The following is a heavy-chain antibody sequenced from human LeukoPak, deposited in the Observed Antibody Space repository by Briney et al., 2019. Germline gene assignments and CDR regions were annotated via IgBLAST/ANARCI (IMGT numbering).Heavy chain of an antibody. CDR3: TTGNY. J-gene: IGHJ4*02. V-gene: IGHV3-15*01. Sequence: PGGSLILSCAASGLTLSYAWMSWVRQAPGKGLEWVGRIKSKSDGETTDYASPVKGRFTISRDDSKNTLYLQMNSLKSDETAVYYCTTGNYWGQGTLVTVSS. CDR2: IKSKSDGETT. CDR1: GLTLSYAW.